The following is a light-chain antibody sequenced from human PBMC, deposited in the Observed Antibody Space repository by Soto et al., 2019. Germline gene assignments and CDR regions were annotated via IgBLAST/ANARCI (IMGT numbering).Light chain of an antibody. CDR3: SSYTIRTSYVV. J-gene: IGLJ2*01. Sequence: QSALTQPASVSGSPGQSITISCTGTSSDVGGYNYVSWYQQHPGKAPKLMIYEVSNRPSGVSNRFSGSKSGNTASLTISGVQAEDEDDYYCSSYTIRTSYVVFGGGTKLTVL. CDR1: SSDVGGYNY. V-gene: IGLV2-14*01. CDR2: EVS.